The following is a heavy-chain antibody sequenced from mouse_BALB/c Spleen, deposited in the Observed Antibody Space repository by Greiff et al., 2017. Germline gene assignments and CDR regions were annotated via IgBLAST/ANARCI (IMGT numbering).Heavy chain of an antibody. CDR2: ISSGGSYT. V-gene: IGHV5-9-4*01. CDR3: ARGANDYGGFAY. D-gene: IGHD2-4*01. J-gene: IGHJ3*01. Sequence: EVKLVESGGGLVKPGGSLKLSCAASGFTFSSYAMSWVRQSPEKRLEWVAEISSGGSYTYYPDTVTGRFTISRDNAKNTLYLEMSSLRSEDTAMYYCARGANDYGGFAYWGQGTLVTVSA. CDR1: GFTFSSYA.